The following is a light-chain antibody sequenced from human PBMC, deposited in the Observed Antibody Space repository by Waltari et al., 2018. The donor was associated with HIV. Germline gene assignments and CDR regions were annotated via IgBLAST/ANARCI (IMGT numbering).Light chain of an antibody. CDR2: AAS. Sequence: DIQMTQSPSSLSASVGDRVTISCRASQSISTHLNWYQQKPGKAPKLLIDAASSSQSGVPSRFSGSGSGTDFTLTISSLQPEDIATYYCQQTYSTPPYTFGQGTNLEIK. CDR1: QSISTH. CDR3: QQTYSTPPYT. V-gene: IGKV1-39*01. J-gene: IGKJ2*01.